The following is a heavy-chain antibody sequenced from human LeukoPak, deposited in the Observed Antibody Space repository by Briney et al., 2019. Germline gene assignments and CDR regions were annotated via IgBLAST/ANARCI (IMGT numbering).Heavy chain of an antibody. Sequence: PGGSLRLSCAASGFTVSSYWMHWVRQAPGKGLVWVSRINSDGSSTSYADSVKGRFTISRDNAKNTLYLQMNSLRAEDTAVYYCAKREEAATGDDYWGRGTLITVSS. D-gene: IGHD6-13*01. CDR2: INSDGSST. CDR3: AKREEAATGDDY. J-gene: IGHJ4*02. CDR1: GFTVSSYW. V-gene: IGHV3-74*01.